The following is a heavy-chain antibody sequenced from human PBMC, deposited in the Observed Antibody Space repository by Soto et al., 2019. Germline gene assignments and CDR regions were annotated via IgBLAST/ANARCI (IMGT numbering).Heavy chain of an antibody. D-gene: IGHD3-22*01. J-gene: IGHJ6*02. CDR2: ISGSGGST. Sequence: PGGSLRLSCAASGFTFSSYAMSWVRQAPGKGLEWVSAISGSGGSTYYADSVKGRFTISRDNSKNTLYLQMNSLRAEDTAVYYCAKVIGGYYYDSSGDFRGQTLYYYGMDVWGQGTTVTVSS. V-gene: IGHV3-23*01. CDR3: AKVIGGYYYDSSGDFRGQTLYYYGMDV. CDR1: GFTFSSYA.